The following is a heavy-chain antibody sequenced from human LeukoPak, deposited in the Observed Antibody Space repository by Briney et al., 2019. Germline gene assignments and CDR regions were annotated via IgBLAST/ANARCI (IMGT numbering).Heavy chain of an antibody. CDR2: ISAYNGNT. J-gene: IGHJ6*02. CDR1: GYTFTSYG. Sequence: ASVKVSCKASGYTFTSYGISWVRQAPGQGLEWMGWISAYNGNTNYAQKLQGRGTMTTDTSTSTAYMELRSLRSDDTAVYYCARDEAHYCSSTSCYMGDYYYYGMDVWGQGTTVTVSS. V-gene: IGHV1-18*01. CDR3: ARDEAHYCSSTSCYMGDYYYYGMDV. D-gene: IGHD2-2*02.